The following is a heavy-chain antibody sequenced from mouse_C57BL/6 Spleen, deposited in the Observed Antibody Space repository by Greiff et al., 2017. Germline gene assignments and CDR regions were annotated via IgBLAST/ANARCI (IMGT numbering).Heavy chain of an antibody. V-gene: IGHV1-55*01. CDR2: IYPGSGST. Sequence: QVQLQQSGAELVKPGASVKMSCKASGYTFTSYWITWVKQRPGQGLEWIGDIYPGSGSTNYNEKFKSKATLTVDTSSSTAYMQLSSLTSEDSAVYYCARGGPYYGSSYFDYGGQGTTLTVSS. J-gene: IGHJ2*01. CDR1: GYTFTSYW. D-gene: IGHD1-1*01. CDR3: ARGGPYYGSSYFDY.